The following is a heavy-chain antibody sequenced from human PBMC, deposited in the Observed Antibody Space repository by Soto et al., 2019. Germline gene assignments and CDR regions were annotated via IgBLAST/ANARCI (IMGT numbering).Heavy chain of an antibody. CDR2: ISASDAGT. V-gene: IGHV3-23*01. CDR3: AKGGWLDDY. J-gene: IGHJ4*02. CDR1: GFTFSNFD. Sequence: EVQLLESGGGLVQPGGSLRLSCAASGFTFSNFDMSWVRQAPGKGLEWVSVISASDAGTYYADSVQGRFTISRDNSKNTLYLQINSLRAVDTAVYYCAKGGWLDDYGDQGTLVTVSA. D-gene: IGHD6-19*01.